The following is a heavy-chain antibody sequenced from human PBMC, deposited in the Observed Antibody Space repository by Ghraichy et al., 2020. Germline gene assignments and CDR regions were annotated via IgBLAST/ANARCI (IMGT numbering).Heavy chain of an antibody. J-gene: IGHJ5*02. D-gene: IGHD6-19*01. V-gene: IGHV3-21*01. Sequence: GESLNISCAASGFTFSSYSMNWVRQAPGKGLEWVSSISSSSSYIYYADSVKGRFTISRDNAKNSLYLQMNSLRAEDTAVYYCARSYSSGWYNWFDPWGQGTLVTVSS. CDR2: ISSSSSYI. CDR1: GFTFSSYS. CDR3: ARSYSSGWYNWFDP.